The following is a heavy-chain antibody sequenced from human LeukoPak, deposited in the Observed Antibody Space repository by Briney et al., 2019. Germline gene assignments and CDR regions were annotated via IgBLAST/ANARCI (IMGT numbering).Heavy chain of an antibody. D-gene: IGHD2-21*02. CDR1: GYTFTDSY. V-gene: IGHV1-2*02. CDR2: INPDSGGT. CDR3: ARAPFCGVDCPPTIDY. Sequence: ASVKVSCQASGYTFTDSYMHWLRQAPGQGLEWMGWINPDSGGTDSAQKFRGRVTMTRDTSISAAYMELSGLTSDDTAVYYCARAPFCGVDCPPTIDYWGQGTLVTVSS. J-gene: IGHJ4*02.